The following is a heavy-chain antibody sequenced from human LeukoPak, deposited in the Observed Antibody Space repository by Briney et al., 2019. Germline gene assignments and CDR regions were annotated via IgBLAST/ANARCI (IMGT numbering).Heavy chain of an antibody. CDR2: FYYSGST. Sequence: PSETLSLTCTVSGGSITRTSYYWGWIRQPSGEGLEWIGSFYYSGSTYYSPSLESRVTISVDTSKNQFSLKLSSVTAADTAVYYCARHIKNGGVFYTYWGQGTLVTVSS. D-gene: IGHD2-8*01. V-gene: IGHV4-39*01. CDR3: ARHIKNGGVFYTY. CDR1: GGSITRTSYY. J-gene: IGHJ4*02.